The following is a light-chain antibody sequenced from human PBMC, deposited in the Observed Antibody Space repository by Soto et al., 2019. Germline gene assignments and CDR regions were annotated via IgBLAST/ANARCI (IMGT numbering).Light chain of an antibody. CDR2: DNN. Sequence: QSALTQPPSVSAAPGQKVTISCSGSSSNIGNNYVSWYQQFPGTAPKLLTYDNNKRPSGIPDRFSGSKSGTSATLGITGLQTGDEADYYCGTWDASLSAYVFGTGTKVTVL. V-gene: IGLV1-51*01. CDR1: SSNIGNNY. CDR3: GTWDASLSAYV. J-gene: IGLJ1*01.